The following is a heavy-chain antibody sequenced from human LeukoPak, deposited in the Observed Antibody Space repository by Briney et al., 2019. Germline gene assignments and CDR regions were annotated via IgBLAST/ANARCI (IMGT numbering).Heavy chain of an antibody. J-gene: IGHJ4*02. CDR1: GFTFSSYA. Sequence: GGSLRLSCAASGFTFSSYAMHWVRQAPGKGLEWVAVISYDGSNKYYADSVKGRFTISRDNSKNTLYVQMSSLRAEDTAVYYCARDVLTYGSYFDYWGQGTLVTVSS. V-gene: IGHV3-30-3*01. CDR3: ARDVLTYGSYFDY. CDR2: ISYDGSNK. D-gene: IGHD3-10*01.